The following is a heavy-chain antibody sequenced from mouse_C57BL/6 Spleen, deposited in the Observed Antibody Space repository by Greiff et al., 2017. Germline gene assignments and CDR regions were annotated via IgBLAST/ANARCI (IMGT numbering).Heavy chain of an antibody. D-gene: IGHD2-3*01. V-gene: IGHV1-80*01. Sequence: QVQLQQSGAELVKPGASVKISCKASGYAFSSYWMNWVKQRPGKGLEWIGQIYPGDGDTNYNGKFKGKATLTADKSSSTAYMQLSSLTSEDSAVYFCARDGIYDGYPAWFAYWGQGTLVTVSA. J-gene: IGHJ3*01. CDR2: IYPGDGDT. CDR1: GYAFSSYW. CDR3: ARDGIYDGYPAWFAY.